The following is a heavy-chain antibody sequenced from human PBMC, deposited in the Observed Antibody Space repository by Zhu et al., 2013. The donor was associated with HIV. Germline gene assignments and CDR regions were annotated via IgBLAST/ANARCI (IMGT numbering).Heavy chain of an antibody. CDR1: GGTFSSYA. V-gene: IGHV1-69*06. CDR3: ASLDSSDTKPRRYFQH. J-gene: IGHJ1*01. Sequence: QVQLVQSGAEVKKPGSSVKVSCKASGGTFSSYAISWVRQAPGQGLEWMGGIIPIFGTANYAQKFQGRVTITADKSTSTAYMELSSLRTEDMAVYYCASLDSSDTKPRRYFQHWGRGRPSVTVSS. CDR2: IIPIFGTA. D-gene: IGHD3-22*01.